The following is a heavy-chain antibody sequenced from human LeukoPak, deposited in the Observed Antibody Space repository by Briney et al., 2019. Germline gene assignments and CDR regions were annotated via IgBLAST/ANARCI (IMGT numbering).Heavy chain of an antibody. CDR1: GFTFSSYA. V-gene: IGHV3-23*01. J-gene: IGHJ4*02. Sequence: GGSLRLSCAASGFTFSSYAMSWVRQAPGKGLEWVSAISGSGGSTSYADSVKGRFTISRDNSKNTLYLQMNSLRAEDTAVYYCAKVESIAARGYYFDYWGQGTLVTVSS. D-gene: IGHD6-6*01. CDR2: ISGSGGST. CDR3: AKVESIAARGYYFDY.